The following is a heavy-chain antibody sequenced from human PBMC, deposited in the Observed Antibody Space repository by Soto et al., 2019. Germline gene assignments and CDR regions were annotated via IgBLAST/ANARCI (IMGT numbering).Heavy chain of an antibody. CDR1: GYTLTELS. V-gene: IGHV1-24*01. CDR3: ATDLDRITMRVGPPRCD. Sequence: ASVKVSCKVSGYTLTELSMHWVRRAPGKGLEWMGGFDPEDGETIYAQKFQGRVTMTEDTSTDTAYMELSSLRSEDTAVYYCATDLDRITMRVGPPRCDWGQGTLVTVSS. D-gene: IGHD3-22*01. CDR2: FDPEDGET. J-gene: IGHJ4*02.